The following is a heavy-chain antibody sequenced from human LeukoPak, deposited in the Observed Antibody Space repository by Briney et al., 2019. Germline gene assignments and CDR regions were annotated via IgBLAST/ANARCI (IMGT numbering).Heavy chain of an antibody. CDR1: GGSISSYY. Sequence: SETLSLTCTVSGGSISSYYWSWIRQPPGKGLEWIGYIFYRGNTIYNPSLKSRVTISADTSKNQFSLKMRSLIAADTAVYYCARARGTVPIDYWGQGDLVTVSS. CDR3: ARARGTVPIDY. V-gene: IGHV4-59*12. CDR2: IFYRGNT. J-gene: IGHJ4*02. D-gene: IGHD1/OR15-1a*01.